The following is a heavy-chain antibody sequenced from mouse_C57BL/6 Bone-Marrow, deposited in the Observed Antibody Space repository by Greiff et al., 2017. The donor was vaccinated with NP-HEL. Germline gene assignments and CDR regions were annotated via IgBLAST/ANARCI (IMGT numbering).Heavy chain of an antibody. CDR3: AKYYDWGAMDY. CDR2: ISSGGSYT. D-gene: IGHD2-4*01. CDR1: GFTFSSYG. J-gene: IGHJ4*01. Sequence: EGKMVESGGDLVKPGGSLKLSCAASGFTFSSYGMSWVRQTPDKRLEWVATISSGGSYTYYPDSVKGRFTISRDNAKNTLYLQMSSLKSEDTDMYYCAKYYDWGAMDYWGQGTSVTVSS. V-gene: IGHV5-6*01.